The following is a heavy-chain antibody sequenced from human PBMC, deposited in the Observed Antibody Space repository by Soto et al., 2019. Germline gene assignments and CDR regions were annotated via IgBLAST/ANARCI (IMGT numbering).Heavy chain of an antibody. CDR1: GFTFDDYA. J-gene: IGHJ6*03. Sequence: GGSLRLSCAASGFTFDDYAMHWVRQAPGKGLEWVSGISWNSGSIGYADSVKGRFTISRDNAKNSLYLQMNSLRAEDTALYYCAKDMWPGGGPDDYYYYYMDVWGKGTTVTVSS. CDR2: ISWNSGSI. CDR3: AKDMWPGGGPDDYYYYYMDV. V-gene: IGHV3-9*01. D-gene: IGHD2-15*01.